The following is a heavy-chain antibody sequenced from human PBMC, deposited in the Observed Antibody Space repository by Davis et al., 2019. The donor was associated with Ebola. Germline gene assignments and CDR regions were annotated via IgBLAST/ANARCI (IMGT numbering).Heavy chain of an antibody. CDR1: GFTFSSYA. CDR3: AKTPLSTYYDILIGPGDSYYFDY. CDR2: ISGSGGST. Sequence: GESLKISCAASGFTFSSYAMSWVRQAPGKGLEWVSAISGSGGSTYYADSVKGRFTISRDNSKNTLYLQMNSLRAEDTAVYYCAKTPLSTYYDILIGPGDSYYFDYWGQGTLVTVSS. D-gene: IGHD3-9*01. V-gene: IGHV3-23*01. J-gene: IGHJ4*02.